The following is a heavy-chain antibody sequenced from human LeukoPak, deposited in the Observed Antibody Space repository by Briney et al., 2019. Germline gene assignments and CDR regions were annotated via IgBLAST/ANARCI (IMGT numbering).Heavy chain of an antibody. V-gene: IGHV3-33*08. D-gene: IGHD3-10*01. CDR2: IWYDGSNK. J-gene: IGHJ4*02. CDR1: GFTFSSSA. Sequence: GGSLRLSCAASGFTFSSSAMHWVRQAPGKGLERGAVIWYDGSNKYYADSVKGRFTISRDNSKNTRYLQMNSLRAEDTAVYYCARDRSGSLFGIDYFDYWGQGTLVTVSS. CDR3: ARDRSGSLFGIDYFDY.